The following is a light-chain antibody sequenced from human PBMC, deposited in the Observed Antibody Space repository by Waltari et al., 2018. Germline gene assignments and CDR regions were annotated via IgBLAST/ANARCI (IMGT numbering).Light chain of an antibody. Sequence: IQMTQSPSTLSASVGDRVSITCRASQSILTWLAWYQQKPGKAPKLLLYKASNLQSGVPSRFSGSGSGTEFTLTISSLQPDDFATYYCQQYSTHYTFGQGTKVE. CDR3: QQYSTHYT. J-gene: IGKJ2*01. CDR2: KAS. V-gene: IGKV1-5*03. CDR1: QSILTW.